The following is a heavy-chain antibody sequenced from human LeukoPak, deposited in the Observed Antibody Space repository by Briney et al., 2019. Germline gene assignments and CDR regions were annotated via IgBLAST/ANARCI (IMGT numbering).Heavy chain of an antibody. CDR2: ISWNSGSI. CDR1: GFTFDDYA. J-gene: IGHJ1*01. V-gene: IGHV3-9*01. Sequence: GRSLRLSCAASGFTFDDYAMHWVRQAPGKGLEWVSGISWNSGSIGHADSVRGRFTISRDNAKNSLFLQMNSLRAGDTAVYYCARDSDTFHHWGQGTLVTVSS. CDR3: ARDSDTFHH.